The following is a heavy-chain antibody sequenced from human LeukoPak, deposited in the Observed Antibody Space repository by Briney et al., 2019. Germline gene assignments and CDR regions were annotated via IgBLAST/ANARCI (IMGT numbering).Heavy chain of an antibody. J-gene: IGHJ4*02. V-gene: IGHV1-69*04. CDR3: ARVHYDFWSGYKDY. D-gene: IGHD3-3*01. Sequence: SVKVSCKASGGTFSSYAITWVRQAPGQGLEWMGRIIPILGIANYAQKFQGRVTITADKTTSTAYMELSSLRSEDTAVYYCARVHYDFWSGYKDYWGQGTLVTVSS. CDR2: IIPILGIA. CDR1: GGTFSSYA.